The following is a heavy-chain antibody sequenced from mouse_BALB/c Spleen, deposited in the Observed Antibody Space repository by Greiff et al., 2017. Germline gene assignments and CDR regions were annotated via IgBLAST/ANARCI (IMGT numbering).Heavy chain of an antibody. Sequence: EVQGVESGGGLVKPGGSLKLSCAASGFTFSSYAMSWVRQTPEKRLEWVASISSGGSTYYPDSVKGRFTISRDNARNILYLQMSSLRSEDTAMYYCARGATVVATKDYYFDYWGQGTTLTVSS. V-gene: IGHV5-6-5*01. CDR3: ARGATVVATKDYYFDY. CDR1: GFTFSSYA. CDR2: ISSGGST. J-gene: IGHJ2*01. D-gene: IGHD1-1*01.